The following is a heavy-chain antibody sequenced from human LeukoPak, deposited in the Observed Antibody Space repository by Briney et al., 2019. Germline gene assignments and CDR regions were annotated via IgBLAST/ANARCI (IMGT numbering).Heavy chain of an antibody. CDR2: ISSSSTYT. V-gene: IGHV3-11*05. CDR1: GFTFSEYY. D-gene: IGHD4-17*01. CDR3: ARGGADYVIGY. J-gene: IGHJ4*02. Sequence: GGSQRLPCAASGFTFSEYYMNWFRQAPGKGLEWVSHISSSSTYTNYADSVKGRFTISRDNAKNSLFLQMNSLRAEDTAVYYCARGGADYVIGYWGQGTLVTVSS.